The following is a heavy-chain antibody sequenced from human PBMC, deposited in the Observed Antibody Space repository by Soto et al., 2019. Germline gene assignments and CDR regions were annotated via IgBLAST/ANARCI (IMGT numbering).Heavy chain of an antibody. CDR2: IHIDGST. CDR1: GFTVSTNY. Sequence: EVQLVESGGGLVQPGGSLRLSCAASGFTVSTNYMTWVRQAPGKGLEWVSVIHIDGSTYYADSVKGRFTISRDNSKNTLYLQVNNLRAEDTAVYYCARIGASSSAAGAFDIWGQGTMVTVSS. V-gene: IGHV3-66*01. J-gene: IGHJ3*02. D-gene: IGHD6-6*01. CDR3: ARIGASSSAAGAFDI.